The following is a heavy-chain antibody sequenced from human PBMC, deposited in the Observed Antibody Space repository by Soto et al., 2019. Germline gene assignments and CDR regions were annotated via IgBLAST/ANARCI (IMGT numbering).Heavy chain of an antibody. J-gene: IGHJ5*02. D-gene: IGHD3-16*02. CDR3: ASLGELSSPT. CDR1: GGSISSYY. Sequence: QVQLQESGPGLVKPSETLSLTCTVSGGSISSYYWSWIRQPPGKGLEWIGYIYYSGSTNYNPSLKSRVTISVDTSKNQFSLKLSSVTAADTAVYYCASLGELSSPTWGQGTLVTVSS. CDR2: IYYSGST. V-gene: IGHV4-59*08.